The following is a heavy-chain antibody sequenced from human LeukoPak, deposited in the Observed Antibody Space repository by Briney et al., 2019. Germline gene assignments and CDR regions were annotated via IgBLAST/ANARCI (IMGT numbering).Heavy chain of an antibody. CDR2: IKQDGSEK. CDR3: ARDSLYGDYVEYYYYYYGMDV. D-gene: IGHD4-17*01. J-gene: IGHJ6*02. Sequence: PGGSLRLSCAASGFTFSSYWMSWVRQAPGKGLEWVANIKQDGSEKYYVDSVKGRFTFSRDNAKNSLYLQMNSLRAEDTAVYYCARDSLYGDYVEYYYYYYGMDVWGQGTTVTVSS. CDR1: GFTFSSYW. V-gene: IGHV3-7*01.